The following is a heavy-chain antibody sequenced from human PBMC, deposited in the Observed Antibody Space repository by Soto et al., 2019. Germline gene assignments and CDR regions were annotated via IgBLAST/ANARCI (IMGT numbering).Heavy chain of an antibody. Sequence: QVQLVESGGGVVQPGRSLRLSCAASGFTFSSYGMHWVRQAPGKGLEWVAVISNDGSNKYDADSVKGRFTISRDNSKNTLYLQMNSLRAEDTAVYYCAKWGYSYGFYYYGMDVWGQGTTVTVSS. CDR2: ISNDGSNK. CDR3: AKWGYSYGFYYYGMDV. CDR1: GFTFSSYG. J-gene: IGHJ6*02. V-gene: IGHV3-30*18. D-gene: IGHD5-18*01.